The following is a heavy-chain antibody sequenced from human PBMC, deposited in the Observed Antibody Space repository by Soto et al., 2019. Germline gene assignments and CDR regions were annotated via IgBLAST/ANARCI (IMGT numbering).Heavy chain of an antibody. Sequence: ASVKVSCKAPGFTFTSSAVQWVRQARGQRLEWIGWIVVGSGNTNYAQKFQERVTITRDMSTSTAYMELSSLRSEDTAVYYCAARAYCGGDCYFDYWGQGTLVTVSS. CDR3: AARAYCGGDCYFDY. CDR2: IVVGSGNT. V-gene: IGHV1-58*01. CDR1: GFTFTSSA. D-gene: IGHD2-21*02. J-gene: IGHJ4*02.